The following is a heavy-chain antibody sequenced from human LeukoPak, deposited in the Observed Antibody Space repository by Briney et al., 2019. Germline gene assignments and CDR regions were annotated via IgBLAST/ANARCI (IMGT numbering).Heavy chain of an antibody. V-gene: IGHV3-48*01. CDR3: ARDYSGSYNDAFDI. CDR1: FTLRCHS. D-gene: IGHD1-26*01. CDR2: TNSKSSTI. Sequence: GALRLFLCGPWFTLRCHSKELGRHGPGEGLGGGSYTNSKSSTIYYADSVKGRFTISRDNAKNSLYLQMNSLSAEDTAVYYCARDYSGSYNDAFDIWGQGTMVTVSS. J-gene: IGHJ3*02.